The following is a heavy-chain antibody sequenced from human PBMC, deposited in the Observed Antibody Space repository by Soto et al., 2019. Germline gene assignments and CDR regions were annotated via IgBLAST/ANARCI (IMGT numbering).Heavy chain of an antibody. Sequence: GASVNVSCKAAGGGFSSYTISWVRQAPGQGLEWMGRIIPILGIANYARKFQGRVTITADKSTSTAYMELSSLRSEDTAVYYCAILPAAESGFDYWGQGTLVTVSS. D-gene: IGHD2-2*01. CDR3: AILPAAESGFDY. CDR1: GGGFSSYT. CDR2: IIPILGIA. V-gene: IGHV1-69*02. J-gene: IGHJ4*02.